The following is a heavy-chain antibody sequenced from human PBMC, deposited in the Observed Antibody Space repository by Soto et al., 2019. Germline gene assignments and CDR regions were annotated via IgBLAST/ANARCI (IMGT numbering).Heavy chain of an antibody. Sequence: ESGGGVVQPGRSLRLSCAASGFTFSAHAMHWVRQAPGKGLEWVAIISYDGSNKYNGDSVKGRFTISRDNSKNTLYLQMNSLRGEDTAVYYCARDQGTYCSSISCFYYYGMDVWGQGTTVTVSS. CDR2: ISYDGSNK. CDR3: ARDQGTYCSSISCFYYYGMDV. D-gene: IGHD2-2*01. CDR1: GFTFSAHA. V-gene: IGHV3-30-3*01. J-gene: IGHJ6*02.